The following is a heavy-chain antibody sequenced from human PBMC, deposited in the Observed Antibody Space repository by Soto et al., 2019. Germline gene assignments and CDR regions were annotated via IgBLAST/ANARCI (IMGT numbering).Heavy chain of an antibody. CDR1: GYTLTELS. CDR3: ATYGSQGGVVVPAATADYYGMDV. V-gene: IGHV1-24*01. D-gene: IGHD2-2*01. CDR2: FDPEDGET. Sequence: GASVKVSCKVSGYTLTELSMHWVRQAPGKGLEWMGGFDPEDGETIYAQKFQVRVTMTEDTSTDTAYMELSSLRSEDTAVYYCATYGSQGGVVVPAATADYYGMDVWGQGTTVTVSS. J-gene: IGHJ6*02.